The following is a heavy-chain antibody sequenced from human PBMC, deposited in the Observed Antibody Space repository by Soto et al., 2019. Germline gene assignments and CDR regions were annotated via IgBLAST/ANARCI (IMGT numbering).Heavy chain of an antibody. J-gene: IGHJ6*01. CDR1: GFTFSSYG. Sequence: QVQLVESGGGVVQPGRSLRLSCAASGFTFSSYGMHWVRQAPGKGLEWVAVISYDGSNKYYADSVKGRFTISRDNSKNTLYLQMNSLRAEDTAVYYCAKDHTGYCSGGSCYPRYYGMDVW. D-gene: IGHD2-15*01. CDR3: AKDHTGYCSGGSCYPRYYGMDV. CDR2: ISYDGSNK. V-gene: IGHV3-30*18.